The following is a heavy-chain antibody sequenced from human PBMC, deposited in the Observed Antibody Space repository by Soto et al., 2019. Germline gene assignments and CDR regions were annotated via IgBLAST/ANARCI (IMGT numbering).Heavy chain of an antibody. Sequence: EVQLVESGGRFVKPGESLRLSCVASGSTFRNLWMAWVRQPPGKGLEWIGRIKSKHDGETTDYSAPVNGRFTISRDDLKDKLFLQMNSPRSDDNAVYYCPTDRPYTWGGVITTWGPGTRVTVSS. CDR3: PTDRPYTWGGVITT. CDR1: GSTFRNLW. D-gene: IGHD3-16*02. CDR2: IKSKHDGETT. J-gene: IGHJ3*01. V-gene: IGHV3-15*01.